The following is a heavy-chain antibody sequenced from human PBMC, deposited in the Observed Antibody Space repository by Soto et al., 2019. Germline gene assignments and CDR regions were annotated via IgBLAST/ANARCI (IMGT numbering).Heavy chain of an antibody. J-gene: IGHJ6*02. CDR2: INPNSGGT. CDR1: GYTFTGYY. V-gene: IGHV1-2*04. Sequence: ASVKVSCKASGYTFTGYYMHWVRQAPGQGLEWMGWINPNSGGTNYAQKFQGWVTMTRDTSISTAYMELSRLRSDDTAVYYCARERPGIAVAGTWRGYYYYGMDVWGQGTTVTVSS. CDR3: ARERPGIAVAGTWRGYYYYGMDV. D-gene: IGHD6-19*01.